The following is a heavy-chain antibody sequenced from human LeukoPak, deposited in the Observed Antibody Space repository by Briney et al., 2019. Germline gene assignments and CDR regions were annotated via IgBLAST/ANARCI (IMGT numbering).Heavy chain of an antibody. CDR2: INHSGST. D-gene: IGHD3-3*01. CDR1: GGSYSGYY. J-gene: IGHJ6*02. V-gene: IGHV4-34*01. CDR3: ARGDVFRLRYYYYGMDV. Sequence: PLETLFLTCAVYGGSYSGYYWSWIRQPPGKGLEWIGEINHSGSTNYNPSLKSRVTISVDTSKNQFSLKLSSVTAADTAVYYCARGDVFRLRYYYYGMDVWGQGTTVTVSS.